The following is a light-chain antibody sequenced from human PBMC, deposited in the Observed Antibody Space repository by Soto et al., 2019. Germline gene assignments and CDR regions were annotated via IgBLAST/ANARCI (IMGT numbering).Light chain of an antibody. J-gene: IGKJ1*01. CDR1: QAVSSSY. Sequence: ENVLTQSPGTLSLSPGERATLSCRASQAVSSSYLAWYQQKPGLAPRLLIYGVSSRATGIPDRFSGSGSGTDFTLTISRLEPEDFAVYYCQQYGTAPWTFGQGTKVDIK. V-gene: IGKV3-20*01. CDR3: QQYGTAPWT. CDR2: GVS.